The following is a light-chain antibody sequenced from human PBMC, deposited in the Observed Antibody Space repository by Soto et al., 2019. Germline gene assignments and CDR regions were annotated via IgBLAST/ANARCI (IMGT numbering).Light chain of an antibody. CDR2: EVS. J-gene: IGLJ1*01. V-gene: IGLV2-14*01. CDR3: SSYTSSATYV. CDR1: SSDVCGYNY. Sequence: QSVLTQPASVPGFPGQSIAISCTGSSSDVCGYNYVSWHQLHPGKVPILMFYEVSNRSSGVSNRSSGSKSGNTASLTTSGLHAADEADYYYSSYTSSATYVFGTGTKLTVL.